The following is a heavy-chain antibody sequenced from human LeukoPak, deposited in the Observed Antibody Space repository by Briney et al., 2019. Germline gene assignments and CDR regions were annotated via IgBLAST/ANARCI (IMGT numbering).Heavy chain of an antibody. D-gene: IGHD6-6*01. J-gene: IGHJ4*02. Sequence: SETLSLTCAVYGGSFSGYYWSWIRQPPGKGLEWIGEINHSGSTDYNPSLKGRVTISVDTSKNQFSLKLSSVTAADTAVYYCARGFHSSSYLDYWGQGTLVTVSS. CDR2: INHSGST. CDR3: ARGFHSSSYLDY. V-gene: IGHV4-34*01. CDR1: GGSFSGYY.